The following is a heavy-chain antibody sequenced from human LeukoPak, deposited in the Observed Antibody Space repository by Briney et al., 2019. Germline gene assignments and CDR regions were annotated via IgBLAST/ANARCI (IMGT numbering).Heavy chain of an antibody. Sequence: GGSLRLSCAASGFTVSTNFMSWVRQAPGKGLEWVSAISGSGGSTYYADSVKGRFTISRDNSKNTLYLQMNSLRAEDTAVYYCARGLWFFDYWDQGTLVTVSS. J-gene: IGHJ4*02. V-gene: IGHV3-23*01. CDR1: GFTVSTNF. CDR3: ARGLWFFDY. CDR2: ISGSGGST. D-gene: IGHD5-18*01.